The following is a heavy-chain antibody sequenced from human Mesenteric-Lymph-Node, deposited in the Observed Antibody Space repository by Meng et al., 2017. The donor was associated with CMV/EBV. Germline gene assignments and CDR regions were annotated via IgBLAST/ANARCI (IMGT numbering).Heavy chain of an antibody. CDR1: GESFSHFY. CDR3: ARGQRLRCDGKNCHLYYYFGMDV. J-gene: IGHJ6*02. D-gene: IGHD3-16*01. CDR2: IFAGGDRGEVIPDGDT. V-gene: IGHV4-34*01. Sequence: SQTLSLTCGVSGESFSHFYWSWVRQSPGKGLEWIGEIFAGGDRGEVIPDGDTNFNPSLKSRLVMSVDASKNQISLRLKSVTAADTAVYYCARGQRLRCDGKNCHLYYYFGMDVWGQGTTVTVSS.